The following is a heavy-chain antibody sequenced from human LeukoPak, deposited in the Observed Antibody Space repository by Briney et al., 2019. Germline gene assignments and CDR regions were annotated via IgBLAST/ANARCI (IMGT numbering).Heavy chain of an antibody. CDR3: AIGSFGTEFDY. J-gene: IGHJ4*02. Sequence: SETLSLTCTVSGGSISSSSYYWGWIRQPPGKGLEWIGSIYYSGSTYYNPSLKSRVTISVDTSKNQFSLKLSSVTAADTAVYYCAIGSFGTEFDYWGQGTLVTVSS. V-gene: IGHV4-39*01. D-gene: IGHD3-10*01. CDR1: GGSISSSSYY. CDR2: IYYSGST.